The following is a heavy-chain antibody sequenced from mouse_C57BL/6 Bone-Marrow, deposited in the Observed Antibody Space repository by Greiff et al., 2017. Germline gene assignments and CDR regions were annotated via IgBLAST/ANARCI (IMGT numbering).Heavy chain of an antibody. CDR3: AREDYYGSSSAWFAY. J-gene: IGHJ3*01. Sequence: QVQLQQSGAELVKPGASVKLSCKASGYTFTSSWMQWVKQRPGQGLEWIGEIDPCDSYTNYNHKFKGKATVTVDTSSSTAYMQLSSLTSEDSAVDYCAREDYYGSSSAWFAYWGQGTLVTVSA. CDR1: GYTFTSSW. D-gene: IGHD1-1*01. CDR2: IDPCDSYT. V-gene: IGHV1-50*01.